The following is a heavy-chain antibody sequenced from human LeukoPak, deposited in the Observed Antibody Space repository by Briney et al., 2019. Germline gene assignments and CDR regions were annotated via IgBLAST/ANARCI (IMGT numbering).Heavy chain of an antibody. Sequence: ASVKVSCKASGYTFTTYAMHWVRQAPGQRLEWLGWITAGNGNTRYSQKFQGRVTTTRDTSANTAYMELSSLRSEDTAVYYCARGGSEFYGMDVWGQGTTVTVSS. CDR3: ARGGSEFYGMDV. CDR2: ITAGNGNT. J-gene: IGHJ6*02. D-gene: IGHD3-10*01. V-gene: IGHV1-3*01. CDR1: GYTFTTYA.